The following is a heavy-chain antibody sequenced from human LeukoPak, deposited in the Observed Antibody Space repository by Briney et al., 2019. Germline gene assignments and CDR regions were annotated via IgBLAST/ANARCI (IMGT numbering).Heavy chain of an antibody. J-gene: IGHJ4*02. CDR1: GFTFSAYG. D-gene: IGHD6-13*01. CDR3: ARESPNSIAAASLDY. CDR2: ISSSSSTI. V-gene: IGHV3-48*04. Sequence: PGGSLRLSCAASGFTFSAYGMHWVRQAPGKGLEWVSYISSSSSTIYYADSVKGRFTISRDNAKNSLYLQMNSLRAEDTAVYYCARESPNSIAAASLDYWGQGTLVTVSS.